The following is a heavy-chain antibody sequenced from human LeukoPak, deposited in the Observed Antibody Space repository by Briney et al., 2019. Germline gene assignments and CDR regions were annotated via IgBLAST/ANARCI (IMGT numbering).Heavy chain of an antibody. V-gene: IGHV1-2*02. CDR2: INPNSGGT. D-gene: IGHD2-15*01. J-gene: IGHJ4*02. CDR3: ASFSGGHGFHFDS. CDR1: GYTFTGYY. Sequence: ASVKVSCKASGYTFTGYYMYWVRQAPGQGLEWMGWINPNSGGTNYAQNFQGRVTMARDTSISTAYMDLSRLTSDDTAVYYCASFSGGHGFHFDSWGQGTLVTVSS.